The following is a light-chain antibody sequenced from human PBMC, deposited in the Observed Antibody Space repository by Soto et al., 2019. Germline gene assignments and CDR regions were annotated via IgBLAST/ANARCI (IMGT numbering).Light chain of an antibody. Sequence: QSALTQPPSASGSPGQSVTISCTGTSSVVGGYNYVSWYQQHPGKAPKLMISEVNKRPSGVPDRFSGSKSGNTASLTVSGLQAEDEADYYCSLYAGSNNLVFGGGTKLTVL. J-gene: IGLJ2*01. CDR3: SLYAGSNNLV. CDR1: SSVVGGYNY. V-gene: IGLV2-8*01. CDR2: EVN.